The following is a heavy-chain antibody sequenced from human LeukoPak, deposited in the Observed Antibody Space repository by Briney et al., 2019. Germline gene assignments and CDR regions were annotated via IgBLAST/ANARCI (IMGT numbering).Heavy chain of an antibody. CDR1: GCSINRSIYY. D-gene: IGHD1-26*01. CDR2: IYYSGTT. Sequence: PSETLSLTCIVSGCSINRSIYYWGWIRQPPGKGLEWIGSIYYSGTTYYTPSLKGRVTISVDTSKNQFSLKLRSVTAADTAVYYCGSRPSGSYHPWQGYWGQGTLVTVSS. V-gene: IGHV4-39*07. J-gene: IGHJ4*02. CDR3: GSRPSGSYHPWQGY.